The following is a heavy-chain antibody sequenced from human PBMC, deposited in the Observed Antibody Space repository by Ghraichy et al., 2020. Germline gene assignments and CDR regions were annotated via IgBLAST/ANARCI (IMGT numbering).Heavy chain of an antibody. V-gene: IGHV4-39*01. CDR2: IYYSGST. Sequence: SETLSLTCTVSGGSIISSSYYWGWIRQPPGKGLEWIGSIYYSGSTYYNPSLKSRVTISVDTSKNQFSLKLSSVTAADTAVYYCARLRGPPTAMVIYWGQGTLVTVSS. D-gene: IGHD5-18*01. CDR1: GGSIISSSYY. CDR3: ARLRGPPTAMVIY. J-gene: IGHJ4*02.